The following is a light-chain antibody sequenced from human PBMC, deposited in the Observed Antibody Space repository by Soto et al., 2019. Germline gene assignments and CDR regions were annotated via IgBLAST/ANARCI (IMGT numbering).Light chain of an antibody. CDR1: QSLFYSSNNKNF. V-gene: IGKV4-1*01. CDR3: QHYFTTPRT. Sequence: DIVMTQSPDSLAVSLGERTTINCKSSQSLFYSSNNKNFVAWYQQKAGQPPKLLIYWASTRESGVPDRFSGSGSGAEFNLTITSLQAEDAGVYYCQHYFTTPRTFGQGTRLEI. J-gene: IGKJ2*01. CDR2: WAS.